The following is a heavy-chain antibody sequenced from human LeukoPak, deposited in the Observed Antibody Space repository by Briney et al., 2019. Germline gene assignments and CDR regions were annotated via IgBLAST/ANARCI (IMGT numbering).Heavy chain of an antibody. CDR3: ARGGSPYMRFDP. J-gene: IGHJ5*02. V-gene: IGHV4-34*01. CDR1: GGSFSGYY. Sequence: SETVSLTCAVYGGSFSGYYWMWMRRPRGGGGEWMGEIKHSGSTNYNPSLKRRDTISVDTSKNQHSLKLSSVTAADTAVYYCARGGSPYMRFDPWGQGTLVTVSS. D-gene: IGHD1-14*01. CDR2: IKHSGST.